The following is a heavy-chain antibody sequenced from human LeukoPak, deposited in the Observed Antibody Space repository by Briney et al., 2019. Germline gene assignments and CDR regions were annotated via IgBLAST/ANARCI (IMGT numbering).Heavy chain of an antibody. CDR3: ASSTRTRLQPDY. CDR2: ISSSGSTI. D-gene: IGHD4-11*01. Sequence: GGALRLSCAASGFTFSSYEMNWVRQAPGKGLEWVSYISSSGSTIYYADSVKGRFTISRDNAKNSLYLQMNSLRAEDTAVYYCASSTRTRLQPDYWGQGTLVTVSS. CDR1: GFTFSSYE. J-gene: IGHJ4*02. V-gene: IGHV3-48*03.